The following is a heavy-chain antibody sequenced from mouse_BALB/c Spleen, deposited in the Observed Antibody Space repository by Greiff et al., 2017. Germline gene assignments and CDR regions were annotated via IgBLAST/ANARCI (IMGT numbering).Heavy chain of an antibody. V-gene: IGHV1-7*01. Sequence: VQLQQSGAELAKPGASVKMSCKASGYTFTSYWMHWVKQRPGQGLEWIGYINPSTGCTEYNQKFKDKATLTADKSSSTAYMQLSSLTSEDSAVYDCARATRYFEVWGAGTTVTVSS. CDR1: GYTFTSYW. J-gene: IGHJ1*01. CDR2: INPSTGCT. D-gene: IGHD6-1*01. CDR3: ARATRYFEV.